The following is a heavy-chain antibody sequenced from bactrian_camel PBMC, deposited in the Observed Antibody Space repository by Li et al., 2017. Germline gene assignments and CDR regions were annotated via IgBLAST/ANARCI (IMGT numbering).Heavy chain of an antibody. J-gene: IGHJ4*01. D-gene: IGHD5*01. V-gene: IGHV3S55*01. CDR3: VIGANGHVPTAA. Sequence: HVQLVESGGGSVQTGGSLGLSCVVSGHSRGSNCVGWYRLPPGRAPAEREGIAAIRRSGGETWYADSVKGRFAIFQDTAKNTLYQQLDSLKTEDTAMYYCVIGANGHVPTAARGQGTQVTVS. CDR1: GHSRGSNC. CDR2: IRRSGGET.